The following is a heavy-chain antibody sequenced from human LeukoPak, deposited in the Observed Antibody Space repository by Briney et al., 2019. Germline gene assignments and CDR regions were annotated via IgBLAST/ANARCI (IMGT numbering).Heavy chain of an antibody. Sequence: SETLSLTCTVSGGSISSYYWTWIGQPPGKGLEWIGYIQYSGSTSYNPSLKRRVTISVDTSKNQFSLKLSSVTAADTAVYYCARDSGELLGIDYWGQGTLVTVSS. CDR1: GGSISSYY. D-gene: IGHD3-16*01. CDR2: IQYSGST. CDR3: ARDSGELLGIDY. J-gene: IGHJ4*02. V-gene: IGHV4-59*01.